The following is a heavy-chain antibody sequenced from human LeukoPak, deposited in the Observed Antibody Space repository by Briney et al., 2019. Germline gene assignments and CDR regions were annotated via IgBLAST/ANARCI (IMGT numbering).Heavy chain of an antibody. CDR2: INTNTGNP. V-gene: IGHV7-4-1*02. D-gene: IGHD2-15*01. J-gene: IGHJ4*02. CDR1: GYTFTSYG. CDR3: ALEGYCSGGSCYRGSTFDY. Sequence: SVKVSCKASGYTFTSYGISWVRQAPGQGLEWMGWINTNTGNPTYAQGFTGRFVFSLDTSVSTAYLQISSLKAEDTAVYYCALEGYCSGGSCYRGSTFDYWGQGTLVTVSS.